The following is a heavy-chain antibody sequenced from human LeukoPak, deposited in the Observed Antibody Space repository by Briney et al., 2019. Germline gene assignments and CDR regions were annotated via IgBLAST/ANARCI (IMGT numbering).Heavy chain of an antibody. D-gene: IGHD3-10*01. V-gene: IGHV5-51*01. Sequence: GESLKISCKGSGYSFTSYWIGWVRQMPGKGLEWMGIIYPGDSDTRYSPSFQGQATISADKSISTAYLQWSSLKASDTAMYYCARHRYIYGSGSNGPYYYYYYGMDVWGQGTTVTVSS. CDR1: GYSFTSYW. J-gene: IGHJ6*02. CDR2: IYPGDSDT. CDR3: ARHRYIYGSGSNGPYYYYYYGMDV.